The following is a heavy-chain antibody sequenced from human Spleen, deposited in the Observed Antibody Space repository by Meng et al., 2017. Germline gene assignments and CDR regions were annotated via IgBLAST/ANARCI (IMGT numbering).Heavy chain of an antibody. CDR3: AREHVSGSYYTPYYYYGMDV. CDR2: IKEDESEK. V-gene: IGHV3-7*01. J-gene: IGHJ6*02. Sequence: ESPMISCAASGFIFSSSWMDWVRPAPGKELEWVASIKEDESEKYYVDSEKGRFTITRDNAQNSLYLQMNSLRTEDTAVYYCAREHVSGSYYTPYYYYGMDVWGQGTMVTVSS. D-gene: IGHD3-10*01. CDR1: GFIFSSSW.